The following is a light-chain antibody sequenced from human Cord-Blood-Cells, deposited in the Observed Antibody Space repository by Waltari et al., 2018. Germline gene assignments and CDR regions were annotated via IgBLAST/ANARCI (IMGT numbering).Light chain of an antibody. CDR2: DVS. J-gene: IGLJ1*01. Sequence: QSALTQPASVSGSPGQSITISCTGTSSDVGGYNYVSWYQQHPGKAPKLMIYDVSKRHSGVSNRFSGSKSGNTASLTISGLQAEDEADYYCSSYTSSSTSSYVFGTGTKVTVL. V-gene: IGLV2-14*01. CDR1: SSDVGGYNY. CDR3: SSYTSSSTSSYV.